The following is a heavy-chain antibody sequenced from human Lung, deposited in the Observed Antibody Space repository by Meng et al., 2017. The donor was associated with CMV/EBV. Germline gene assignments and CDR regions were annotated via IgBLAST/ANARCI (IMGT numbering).Heavy chain of an antibody. V-gene: IGHV4-39*01. Sequence: SETLSLTCTVSGGSISSSSYYWGWIRQPPGKGLEWIGSIYYSGSTYYNPSLKSRVTISVDTSKNQFSLKLSSVTAADTAVYYCARQRPVLDAFDIWGQGTVVTV. CDR2: IYYSGST. D-gene: IGHD3-3*01. CDR3: ARQRPVLDAFDI. CDR1: GGSISSSSYY. J-gene: IGHJ3*02.